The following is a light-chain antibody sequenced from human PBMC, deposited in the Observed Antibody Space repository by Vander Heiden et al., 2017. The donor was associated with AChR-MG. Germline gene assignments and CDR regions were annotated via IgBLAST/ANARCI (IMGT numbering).Light chain of an antibody. CDR1: HSLLHTNGYNY. V-gene: IGKV2-28*01. CDR2: LGS. CDR3: MQNVQTPWT. J-gene: IGKJ1*01. Sequence: DIVMTQSPLSLSVTPGQPASISCRSSHSLLHTNGYNYLDWYLQKPGQSPQLLVYLGSNRASGVPDRFSGSGSGTDFTLKITRVEAEDIGVYYCMQNVQTPWTFGQGTKVEIK.